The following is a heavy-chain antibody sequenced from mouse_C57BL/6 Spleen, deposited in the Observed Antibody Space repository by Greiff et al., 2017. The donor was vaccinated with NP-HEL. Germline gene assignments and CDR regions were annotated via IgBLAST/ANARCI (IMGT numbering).Heavy chain of an antibody. CDR1: GYTFTDYY. J-gene: IGHJ2*01. V-gene: IGHV1-19*01. Sequence: EVQLQQSGPVLVKPGASVKMSCKASGYTFTDYYMNWVKQSHGKSLEWIGVINPYNGGTSYNQKFKGKATLTVDKSSSTAYMELNSLTSEDSAVYYCARKKTGTGDYFDYWGQGTTLTVSS. D-gene: IGHD4-1*01. CDR2: INPYNGGT. CDR3: ARKKTGTGDYFDY.